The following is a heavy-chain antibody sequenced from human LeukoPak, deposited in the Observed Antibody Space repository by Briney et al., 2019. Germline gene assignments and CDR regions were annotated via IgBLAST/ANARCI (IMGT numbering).Heavy chain of an antibody. CDR1: GFTFSSYG. V-gene: IGHV3-30*18. J-gene: IGHJ3*02. Sequence: PGGSLRLSCAASGFTFSSYGMHWVRQAPGKGLEWVAVISYDESNKYYADSVKGRFTISRDNSKNTLYLQMSSLRAEDTAVYYCAKDRGDYYDSSGYYSGGFDIWGQGTMVTVSS. CDR3: AKDRGDYYDSSGYYSGGFDI. CDR2: ISYDESNK. D-gene: IGHD3-22*01.